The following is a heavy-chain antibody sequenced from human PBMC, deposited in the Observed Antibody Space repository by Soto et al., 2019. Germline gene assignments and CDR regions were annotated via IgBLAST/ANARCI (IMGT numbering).Heavy chain of an antibody. Sequence: SETLSLTCTVSGGSISGCDYHWSWHRQPRVKGVEWVGYIYDRATYENPSLKSGVIISADTSKNHFSLQLSSVTDADTAVYYCAAGSCSSSGCYLFDPWGQGTLVTVSS. CDR1: GGSISGCDYH. J-gene: IGHJ5*02. CDR3: AAGSCSSSGCYLFDP. CDR2: IYDRAT. D-gene: IGHD2-2*01. V-gene: IGHV4-30-4*08.